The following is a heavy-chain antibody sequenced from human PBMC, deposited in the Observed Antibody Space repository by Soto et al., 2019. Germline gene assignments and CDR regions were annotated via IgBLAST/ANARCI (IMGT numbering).Heavy chain of an antibody. CDR1: GFSFSSYA. V-gene: IGHV3-23*01. J-gene: IGHJ6*02. Sequence: EVQLLESGGGLVQPGGYLRRSCAASGFSFSSYAMSWARQAPGKGLECVSVISNSGGTTFYADSVKGRFTISRDNFKNTVFLQMSSLRSEDTAVYYCAKYVAVAGTALYGTEVWGQGTTVTVSS. CDR2: ISNSGGTT. D-gene: IGHD6-19*01. CDR3: AKYVAVAGTALYGTEV.